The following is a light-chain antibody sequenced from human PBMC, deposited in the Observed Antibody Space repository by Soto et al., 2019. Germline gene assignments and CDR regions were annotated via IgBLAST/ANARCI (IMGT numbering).Light chain of an antibody. V-gene: IGLV2-14*01. Sequence: QSALTQPASVSGSPGQSITISCTGTSSDLGAYNRVSWSQHHPGKAPKLLIYDVGSRPSGVSNRFSGSRSGNTASLTISGLQAEDEADYYCRSYTTSNTYVFGTGTKVTVL. CDR3: RSYTTSNTYV. J-gene: IGLJ1*01. CDR2: DVG. CDR1: SSDLGAYNR.